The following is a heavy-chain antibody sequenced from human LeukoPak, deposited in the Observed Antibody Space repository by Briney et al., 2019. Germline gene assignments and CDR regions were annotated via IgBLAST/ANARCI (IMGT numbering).Heavy chain of an antibody. CDR2: INHSGST. Sequence: SETLCLTCAVYGGSFSGYYWSWIRQPPGKGLEWIGEINHSGSTNYNPSLKSRVTISVDTSKNQFSLKLSSVTAADTAVYYCARWGSGWYYFDNWGQGALVTVSS. V-gene: IGHV4-34*01. CDR3: ARWGSGWYYFDN. CDR1: GGSFSGYY. J-gene: IGHJ4*02. D-gene: IGHD6-19*01.